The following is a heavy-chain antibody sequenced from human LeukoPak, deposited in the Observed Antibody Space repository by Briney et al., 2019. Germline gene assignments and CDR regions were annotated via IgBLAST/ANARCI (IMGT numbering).Heavy chain of an antibody. J-gene: IGHJ4*02. CDR3: ARDTAGDDY. D-gene: IGHD5-18*01. Sequence: TGGSLRLSCAASGFTFSSYWMGWVRQAPGKGLEWVANIKQDGSEKYYVDSVKGRFTISRDNAKNSLYLQMKSLRAEETAVYYCARDTAGDDYWGQGTLVTVSS. CDR2: IKQDGSEK. V-gene: IGHV3-7*01. CDR1: GFTFSSYW.